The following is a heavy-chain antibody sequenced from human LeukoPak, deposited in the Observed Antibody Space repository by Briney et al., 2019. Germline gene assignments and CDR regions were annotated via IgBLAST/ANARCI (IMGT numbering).Heavy chain of an antibody. V-gene: IGHV3-30*18. Sequence: PGGSLRLSCAASGFTFSSYGMHWVRQAPGKGLEWVAVISYDGSNKYYADSVKGRFTISRDNSKNTLYLQMNSLRAEDTAVYYCAKDGTYYYDSSGRLDPWGQGTLVTVSS. CDR3: AKDGTYYYDSSGRLDP. J-gene: IGHJ5*02. D-gene: IGHD3-22*01. CDR2: ISYDGSNK. CDR1: GFTFSSYG.